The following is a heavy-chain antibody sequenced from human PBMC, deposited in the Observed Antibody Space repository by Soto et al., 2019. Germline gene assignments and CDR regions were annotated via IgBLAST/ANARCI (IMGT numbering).Heavy chain of an antibody. J-gene: IGHJ1*01. CDR3: VRALMGPLQFCY. D-gene: IGHD2-21*01. CDR2: IYNSGPT. CDR1: GGSISDLY. V-gene: IGHV4-59*11. Sequence: QVQLQESGPGLVKPSETLSLPCTVSGGSISDLYWTWIRQPPGKGLEWIGYIYNSGPTNYNPSLQSRVTLSVENSKKQVSLKLNSVTAAYTAVYYCVRALMGPLQFCYWGQGTIVAVSS.